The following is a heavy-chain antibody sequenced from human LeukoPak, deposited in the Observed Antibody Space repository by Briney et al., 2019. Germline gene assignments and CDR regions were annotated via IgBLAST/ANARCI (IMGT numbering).Heavy chain of an antibody. J-gene: IGHJ4*02. D-gene: IGHD3-10*01. V-gene: IGHV3-23*01. CDR2: ISGSGGST. CDR3: ARDPKLLWFGESRFDY. CDR1: GFTFSSYA. Sequence: GALRLSCAASGFTFSSYAMSWVRQAPGKGLEWVSAISGSGGSTYYADSVKGRFTISRDNSKNTLYLQMNSLRAEDTAVYYCARDPKLLWFGESRFDYWGQGTLVTVSS.